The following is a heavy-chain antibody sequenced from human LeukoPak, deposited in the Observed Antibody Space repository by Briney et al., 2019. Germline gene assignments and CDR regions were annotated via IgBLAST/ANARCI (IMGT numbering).Heavy chain of an antibody. D-gene: IGHD3-9*01. CDR1: GYTFTSYY. CDR3: ARAMRYFDWLSHYYYYYMDV. V-gene: IGHV1-46*01. J-gene: IGHJ6*03. Sequence: ASVKVSCKASGYTFTSYYMHWVRQAPGQGLEWMGIINPSGGSTSYARKFQGRVTMTRDTSTSTVYMELSSLRSEDTAVYYCARAMRYFDWLSHYYYYYMDVWGKGTTVTISS. CDR2: INPSGGST.